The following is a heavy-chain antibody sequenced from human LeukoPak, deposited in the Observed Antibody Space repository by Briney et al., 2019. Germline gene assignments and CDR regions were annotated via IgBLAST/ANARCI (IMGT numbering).Heavy chain of an antibody. J-gene: IGHJ4*02. V-gene: IGHV3-23*01. CDR3: AKAGYSYGYFDY. Sequence: PGGSLRLFCAVSGFTFSSYAMSWVRQAPGKGLEWVSAISGSGGSTYYADSVKGRFTIPRDNSKNTLYLQMNSLGAEDTAVYYCAKAGYSYGYFDYWGQGTLVTVSS. D-gene: IGHD5-18*01. CDR2: ISGSGGST. CDR1: GFTFSSYA.